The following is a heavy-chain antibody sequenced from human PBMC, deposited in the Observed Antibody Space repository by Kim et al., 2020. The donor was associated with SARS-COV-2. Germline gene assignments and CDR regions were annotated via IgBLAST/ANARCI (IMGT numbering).Heavy chain of an antibody. V-gene: IGHV3-74*01. CDR2: T. CDR3: ARGMGDY. D-gene: IGHD2-8*01. Sequence: TTYADSMKGRFTISRDNAKNTLYLQMNSLRLEDTAMYFCARGMGDYWGQGTLVTVSS. J-gene: IGHJ4*02.